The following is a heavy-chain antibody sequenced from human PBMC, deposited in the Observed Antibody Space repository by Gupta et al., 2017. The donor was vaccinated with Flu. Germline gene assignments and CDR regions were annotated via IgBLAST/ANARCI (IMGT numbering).Heavy chain of an antibody. Sequence: FSSFTLAWVRQAPGNGLVWVSAITGSGGDSYFADSVKGRFIISRNTSENAVYLQMHNLGAEDTAVYYGAKVMSYSGHEWDNWGQGTLVTVSS. CDR2: ITGSGGDS. V-gene: IGHV3-23*01. CDR3: AKVMSYSGHEWDN. J-gene: IGHJ1*01. D-gene: IGHD2-15*01. CDR1: FSSFT.